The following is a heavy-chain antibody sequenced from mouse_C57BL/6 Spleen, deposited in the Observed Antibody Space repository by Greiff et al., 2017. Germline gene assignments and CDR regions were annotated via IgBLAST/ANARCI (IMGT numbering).Heavy chain of an antibody. CDR2: IDPSDSET. D-gene: IGHD1-1*01. CDR3: ARSVQATGYFDV. V-gene: IGHV1-52*01. J-gene: IGHJ1*03. CDR1: GYTFTSYW. Sequence: QVQLQQPGAELVRPGSSVKLSCKASGYTFTSYWMHWVKQRPIQGLEWIGNIDPSDSETHYNQKFKDKATLTVDKSSSTAYMQLSSLTSEDSAVYYCARSVQATGYFDVWGTGATVTVSS.